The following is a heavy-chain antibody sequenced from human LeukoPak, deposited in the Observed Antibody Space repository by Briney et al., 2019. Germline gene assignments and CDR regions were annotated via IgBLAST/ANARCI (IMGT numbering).Heavy chain of an antibody. V-gene: IGHV4-59*12. D-gene: IGHD2-8*01. Sequence: PSETLSLTCTVSGGSISSYYWSWIRQPPGKGLEWIGYIYYSGSTNYNPSLKSRVTISVDTSKNQFSLKLSSVTAADTAVYYCARDEGVGYCTDGVCPDAAVNFDYWGQGTLVTVSS. J-gene: IGHJ4*02. CDR1: GGSISSYY. CDR3: ARDEGVGYCTDGVCPDAAVNFDY. CDR2: IYYSGST.